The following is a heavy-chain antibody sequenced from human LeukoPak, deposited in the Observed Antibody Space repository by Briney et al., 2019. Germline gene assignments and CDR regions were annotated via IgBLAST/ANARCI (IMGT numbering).Heavy chain of an antibody. CDR3: ATEGPNYYMDV. Sequence: GASVKVSCKASGGTFSKFGISWVRQAPGEGLEWMGGIIPMFGAANYAQKFQGRVTSTTDESTTTAHMELISLTSDDTAVYFCATEGPNYYMDVWGKGTTVTVSS. J-gene: IGHJ6*03. CDR2: IIPMFGAA. CDR1: GGTFSKFG. V-gene: IGHV1-69*05.